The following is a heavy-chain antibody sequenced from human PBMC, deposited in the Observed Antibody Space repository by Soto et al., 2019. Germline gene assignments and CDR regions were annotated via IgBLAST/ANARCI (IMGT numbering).Heavy chain of an antibody. CDR2: TYYNGNA. Sequence: SETLSLTCTVSGASIDRSNYYWDWIRQPPGKGLEWIGTTYYNGNAYYNPSLKSRVTMSVDTSKNQFSLKLISVTAADTAVYYCARDSPWVRSSPTVDYWGQGTLVTASS. CDR1: GASIDRSNYY. J-gene: IGHJ4*02. V-gene: IGHV4-39*02. CDR3: ARDSPWVRSSPTVDY. D-gene: IGHD5-12*01.